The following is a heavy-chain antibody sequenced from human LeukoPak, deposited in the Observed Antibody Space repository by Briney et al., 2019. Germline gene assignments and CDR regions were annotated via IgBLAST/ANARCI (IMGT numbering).Heavy chain of an antibody. CDR2: ISAYNGNT. Sequence: ASVKVSCKASGYTFTSYGISWVRQAPGQGLEWMGWISAYNGNTNYAQKLRGRVTMTTDTSTSTAYMELRSLRSDDTAVYYCARDRDSDYYDSSGKNFDYWGQGTLVTVSS. D-gene: IGHD3-22*01. V-gene: IGHV1-18*01. J-gene: IGHJ4*02. CDR3: ARDRDSDYYDSSGKNFDY. CDR1: GYTFTSYG.